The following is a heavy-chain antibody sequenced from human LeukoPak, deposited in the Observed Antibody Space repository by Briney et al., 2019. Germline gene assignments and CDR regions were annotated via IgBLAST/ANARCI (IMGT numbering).Heavy chain of an antibody. CDR3: ATGEGVLFNY. D-gene: IGHD3-10*01. CDR2: IYSGGST. J-gene: IGHJ4*02. CDR1: GFTVSSNY. V-gene: IGHV3-53*01. Sequence: GGSLRLSCAASGFTVSSNYMSWVRQAPGKGLEWVSVIYSGGSTYYADSVKGRFTISRDNAKNSVYLQMNSLRDEDTAVYYCATGEGVLFNYWGQGTLVTVSS.